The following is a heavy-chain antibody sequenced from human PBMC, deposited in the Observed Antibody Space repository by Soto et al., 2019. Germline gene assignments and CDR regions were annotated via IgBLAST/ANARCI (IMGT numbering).Heavy chain of an antibody. D-gene: IGHD3-3*01. V-gene: IGHV1-69*02. CDR1: GGTFSSYT. CDR2: IIPILGIA. CDR3: AREHYDFQNWFDP. J-gene: IGHJ5*02. Sequence: SVKVSCKASGGTFSSYTISWVRQAPGQGLEWMGRIIPILGIANYAQKFQGRVTITADKSTSTAYMELSSLRSEDTAVYYCAREHYDFQNWFDPWGQGTLVTVSS.